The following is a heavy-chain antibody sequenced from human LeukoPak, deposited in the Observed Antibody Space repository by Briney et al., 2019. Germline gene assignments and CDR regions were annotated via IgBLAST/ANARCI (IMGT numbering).Heavy chain of an antibody. CDR1: GFTFSSYW. J-gene: IGHJ3*01. Sequence: GGSLRLSCAASGFTFSSYWMSWVRQAPGRGLEWVANIKQDGSEKYYVDSVKGRFTISRNNAKNSLYLQMNSLRAEDTAVYYCARDSPDDAFDFWGQGTMVTVSS. V-gene: IGHV3-7*01. CDR2: IKQDGSEK. CDR3: ARDSPDDAFDF.